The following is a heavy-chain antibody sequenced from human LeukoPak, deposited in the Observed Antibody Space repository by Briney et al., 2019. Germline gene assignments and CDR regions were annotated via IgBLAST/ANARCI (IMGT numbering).Heavy chain of an antibody. CDR3: GRDFVGEAVAGGP. J-gene: IGHJ5*02. D-gene: IGHD6-19*01. CDR1: GFTFGSYT. Sequence: GGSMRLARAGYGFTFGSYTMNWVRQAPGNGLEWVSSIRPTGAYTRNADSVEGRLTIPRDTATNSAYLQINSLRREDPGITFCGRDFVGEAVAGGPCGPGVLISVSS. V-gene: IGHV3-21*01. CDR2: IRPTGAYT.